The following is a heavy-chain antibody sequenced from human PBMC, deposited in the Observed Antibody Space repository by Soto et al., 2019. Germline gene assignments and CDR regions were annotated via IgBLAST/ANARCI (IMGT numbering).Heavy chain of an antibody. Sequence: GGSLRLSCAASGFTFSSYWMHWVRQAPGKGLVWDSRINSDGSSTSYADSVKGRFTISRDNAKNTLYLQMNSLRAEDTAVYYCARAQWLALDYWGQGTMVTVSS. V-gene: IGHV3-74*01. CDR3: ARAQWLALDY. CDR1: GFTFSSYW. CDR2: INSDGSST. D-gene: IGHD6-19*01. J-gene: IGHJ4*02.